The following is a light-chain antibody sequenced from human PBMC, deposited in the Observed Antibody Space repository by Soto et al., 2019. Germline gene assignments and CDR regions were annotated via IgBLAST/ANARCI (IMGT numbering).Light chain of an antibody. CDR1: QDISSY. CDR2: AAS. Sequence: DIQLTQSPSFLSASVGDRVTITCRASQDISSYLAWYQQKPGKAPKLLIYAASTLQSGVPSRFSGSGSGTEFTLTISSLQPEDFATYYCQQLNSYLLTFGGGTKVEIK. V-gene: IGKV1-9*01. CDR3: QQLNSYLLT. J-gene: IGKJ4*01.